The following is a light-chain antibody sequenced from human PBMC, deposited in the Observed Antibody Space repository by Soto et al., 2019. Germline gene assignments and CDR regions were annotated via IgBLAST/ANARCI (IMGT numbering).Light chain of an antibody. V-gene: IGLV2-8*01. Sequence: QSVLTQPPSASGSPGQSVTISCTGTSSDVGGYNYVSWYQQHPGKAPKLRIYEVTHRPSGVPNRFSGSESGNTASLTVSGLQAEDEADYYCISYGASGTLWVFGGGTKLTVL. CDR1: SSDVGGYNY. J-gene: IGLJ3*02. CDR3: ISYGASGTLWV. CDR2: EVT.